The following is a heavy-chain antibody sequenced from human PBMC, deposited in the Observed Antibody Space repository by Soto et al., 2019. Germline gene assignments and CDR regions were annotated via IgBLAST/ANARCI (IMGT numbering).Heavy chain of an antibody. CDR3: ATYPDGAYVPPYDF. V-gene: IGHV3-23*01. CDR1: GFTFSTYV. J-gene: IGHJ4*02. CDR2: IGGGGAT. Sequence: LRRTCSASGFTFSTYVMSWVRQAPGKGLEWDSSIGGGGATFYADPVKGRFTISRDNSKNTMYLQMNSLGDDDMGIYYCATYPDGAYVPPYDFWGQGTLVTVSS. D-gene: IGHD3-10*02.